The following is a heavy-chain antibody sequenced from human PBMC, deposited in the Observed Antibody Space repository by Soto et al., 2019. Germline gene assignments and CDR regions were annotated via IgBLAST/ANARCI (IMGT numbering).Heavy chain of an antibody. J-gene: IGHJ4*02. V-gene: IGHV3-30-3*01. CDR1: GFTFSNYA. CDR3: VRYRVYYYDNSGYYNFDY. Sequence: QVQLVESGGGVVQPGRSLRVSCAASGFTFSNYAMHWVRQAPGKGLEWVAVVSYDGSKQFYADSVEGRFTISRNSSKSTLYLHMDNLRDEDTAVYYCVRYRVYYYDNSGYYNFDYWGQGTLVTVSS. D-gene: IGHD3-22*01. CDR2: VSYDGSKQ.